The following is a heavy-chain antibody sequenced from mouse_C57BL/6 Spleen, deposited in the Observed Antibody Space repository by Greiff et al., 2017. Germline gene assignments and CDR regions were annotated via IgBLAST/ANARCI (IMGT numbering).Heavy chain of an antibody. CDR1: GYTFTSYW. CDR3: AREGVAMDD. J-gene: IGHJ4*01. V-gene: IGHV1-64*01. Sequence: QVQLQQPGAELVKPGASVKLSCKASGYTFTSYWMHWVKQRPGQGLEWIGMIHPNSGSTNYNEKFKSKATLTVDKSSSTAYLQLSRLTSEDSAVYYCAREGVAMDDWGQGTSVTVSS. CDR2: IHPNSGST.